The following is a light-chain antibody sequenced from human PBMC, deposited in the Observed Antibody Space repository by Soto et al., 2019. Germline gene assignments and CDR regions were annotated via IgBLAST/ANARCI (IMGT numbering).Light chain of an antibody. V-gene: IGLV1-40*01. J-gene: IGLJ3*02. CDR1: SSNIGAGYD. Sequence: QSVLTQPPSVSGAPGQRVTISCTGSSSNIGAGYDVHWYQQFPGTAPKLLIYGDINRPSGVPDRFSGSRSGSSASLAITGLLPEDEDDDYCQSHDSSQNGYVFGGGTKLTVL. CDR2: GDI. CDR3: QSHDSSQNGYV.